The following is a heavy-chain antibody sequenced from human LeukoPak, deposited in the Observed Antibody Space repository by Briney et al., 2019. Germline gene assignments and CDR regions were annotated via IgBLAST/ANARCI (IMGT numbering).Heavy chain of an antibody. CDR1: GFTFDDYA. CDR2: ISWNSGSI. J-gene: IGHJ4*02. V-gene: IGHV3-9*01. Sequence: GGSLRLSCAASGFTFDDYAMHWVRQAPGKGLEWVSGISWNSGSIGYADSVKGRFTISRDNSKNTLYLQMNSLRVEDTAVYYCAVDILTGYYKAGFDYWGQGTLVTVSS. CDR3: AVDILTGYYKAGFDY. D-gene: IGHD3-9*01.